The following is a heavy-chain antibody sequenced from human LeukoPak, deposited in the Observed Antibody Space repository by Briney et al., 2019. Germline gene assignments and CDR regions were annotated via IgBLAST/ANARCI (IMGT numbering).Heavy chain of an antibody. J-gene: IGHJ4*02. V-gene: IGHV3-30*07. CDR3: ARVSRVRWPVRFDY. D-gene: IGHD3-10*02. Sequence: SRDNSKNTLYLQMNSLRAEDTAVYYCARVSRVRWPVRFDYWGQGTLVTVSS.